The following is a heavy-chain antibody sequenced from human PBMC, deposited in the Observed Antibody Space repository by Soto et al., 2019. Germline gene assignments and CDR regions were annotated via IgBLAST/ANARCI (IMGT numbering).Heavy chain of an antibody. CDR1: GFTFDTYG. Sequence: GGSLRLSCVASGFTFDTYGIHWVRQVPGKGLQWVALISYEGSNTYYADSVRGRFTISRDNSKNALYLQMNTLRPEDTGVYYCARVTPGNNLYYFSGLDFWGQGTSVTVSS. CDR2: ISYEGSNT. D-gene: IGHD1-1*01. J-gene: IGHJ6*02. CDR3: ARVTPGNNLYYFSGLDF. V-gene: IGHV3-30-3*01.